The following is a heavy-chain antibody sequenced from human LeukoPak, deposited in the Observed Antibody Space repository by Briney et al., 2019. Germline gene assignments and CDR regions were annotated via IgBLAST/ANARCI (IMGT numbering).Heavy chain of an antibody. CDR1: GYTFTDYY. J-gene: IGHJ4*02. V-gene: IGHV1-2*02. D-gene: IGHD5-12*01. CDR3: ASGVATIRVVQQLVLGDY. CDR2: INPNIGDT. Sequence: ASVKVSCKASGYTFTDYYMHWVRQAPGQGLEWMGWINPNIGDTNYAQKFQGRVTMTRDTSISTAYMELSRLRSDDTAVYYCASGVATIRVVQQLVLGDYWGQGTLVTVSS.